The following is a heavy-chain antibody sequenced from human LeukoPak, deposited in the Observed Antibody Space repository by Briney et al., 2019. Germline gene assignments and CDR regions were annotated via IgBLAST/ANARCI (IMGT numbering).Heavy chain of an antibody. J-gene: IGHJ4*02. CDR1: GYTFTNYY. CDR2: IVPDTGGV. CDR3: ATEDKYCSGGNCGKF. V-gene: IGHV1-2*02. D-gene: IGHD2-15*01. Sequence: VASVTVSCKTSGYTFTNYYVHWVGQAPGQGLEWMGYIVPDTGGVDYDQRFQGRVAMTRDKSISTVYMELTSLKSDDTAVYYCATEDKYCSGGNCGKFWGQGTLVTVSS.